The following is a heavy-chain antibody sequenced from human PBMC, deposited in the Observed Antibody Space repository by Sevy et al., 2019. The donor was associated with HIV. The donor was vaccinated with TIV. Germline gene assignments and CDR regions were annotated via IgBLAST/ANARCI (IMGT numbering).Heavy chain of an antibody. J-gene: IGHJ6*02. V-gene: IGHV3-48*01. Sequence: GGSLRLSCAASGFTFSSYSMNWVCQAPGKGLEWVSYISSSSSTIYYADSVKGRFTISRDNAKNSLYLQMNSLRAEDTAVYYCASSSSYDILTGYYWGMDVWGQGTTVTISS. CDR2: ISSSSSTI. CDR1: GFTFSSYS. D-gene: IGHD3-9*01. CDR3: ASSSSYDILTGYYWGMDV.